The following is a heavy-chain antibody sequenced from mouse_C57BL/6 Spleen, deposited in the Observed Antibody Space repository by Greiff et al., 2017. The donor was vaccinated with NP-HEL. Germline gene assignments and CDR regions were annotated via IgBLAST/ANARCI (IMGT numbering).Heavy chain of an antibody. CDR1: GYTFTDYE. J-gene: IGHJ3*01. CDR2: IDPETGGT. Sequence: QVQLKQSGAELVRPGASVTLSCKASGYTFTDYEMHWVKQTPVHGLEWIGAIDPETGGTAYNQKFKGKAILTADKSSSTAYMELRSLTSEDSAVYYCTRKGSNYVNWFFAYWGQGTLVTVSA. V-gene: IGHV1-15*01. D-gene: IGHD2-5*01. CDR3: TRKGSNYVNWFFAY.